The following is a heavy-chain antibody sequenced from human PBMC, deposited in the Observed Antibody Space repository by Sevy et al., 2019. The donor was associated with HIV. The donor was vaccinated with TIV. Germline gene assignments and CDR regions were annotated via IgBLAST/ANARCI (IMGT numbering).Heavy chain of an antibody. D-gene: IGHD3-16*02. V-gene: IGHV4-34*01. CDR3: AKSYDHLWGSYRQGWFDP. CDR2: INHSGAT. J-gene: IGHJ5*02. CDR1: GGSFNTYQ. Sequence: SETLSLTCAVYGGSFNTYQWSWIRQPPGKGLEWIGEINHSGATNYSPSLKSRVTISADKSNNQFSLRLSSVTAADTAVYYCAKSYDHLWGSYRQGWFDPWGQGTLVTVSS.